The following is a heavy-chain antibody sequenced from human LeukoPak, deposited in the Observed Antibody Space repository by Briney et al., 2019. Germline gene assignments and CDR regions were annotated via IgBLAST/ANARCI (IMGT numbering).Heavy chain of an antibody. CDR2: TNHSGST. D-gene: IGHD1-14*01. J-gene: IGHJ4*02. CDR1: GGSFSGYY. Sequence: SETLSLTCAVYGGSFSGYYWSWIRQPPGKGLEWIGETNHSGSTNYNPSLKSRVTISVDTSKNQFSLKLSSVTAADTAVYYCATGHHDFPYWGQGTLVTVSS. V-gene: IGHV4-34*01. CDR3: ATGHHDFPY.